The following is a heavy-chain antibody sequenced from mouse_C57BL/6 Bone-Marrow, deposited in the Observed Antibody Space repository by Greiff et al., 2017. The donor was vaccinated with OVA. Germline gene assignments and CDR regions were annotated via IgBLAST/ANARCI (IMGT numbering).Heavy chain of an antibody. CDR2: ISDGGSYT. V-gene: IGHV5-4*01. CDR1: GFTFSSYA. CDR3: ARDYHYAMDY. J-gene: IGHJ4*01. Sequence: EVQLVESGGGLVKPGGSLKLSCAASGFTFSSYAMSWVRQTPEKRLEWVATISDGGSYTSYPDTVKGRFPISRDNDKNNLYLPMSHLKSEDTAMYYCARDYHYAMDYWGQGTSVTVSS.